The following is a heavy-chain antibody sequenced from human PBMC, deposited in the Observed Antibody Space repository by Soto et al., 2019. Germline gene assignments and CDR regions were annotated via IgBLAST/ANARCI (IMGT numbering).Heavy chain of an antibody. D-gene: IGHD3-22*01. CDR2: ISGSGGST. V-gene: IGHV3-23*01. Sequence: GGSLRLSCAASGFTFSSYAMSWVRQAPGKGLEWVSAISGSGGSTYYADSVKGRFTISRDNSKNTLYLQMNSLRAEDTAVYYCEKGTQTYYYDSSGYTKRKYYYYGMDVWAQGTTVTVSS. J-gene: IGHJ6*02. CDR3: EKGTQTYYYDSSGYTKRKYYYYGMDV. CDR1: GFTFSSYA.